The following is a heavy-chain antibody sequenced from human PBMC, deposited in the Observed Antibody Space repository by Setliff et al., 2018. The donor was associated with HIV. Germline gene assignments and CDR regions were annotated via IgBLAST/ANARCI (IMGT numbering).Heavy chain of an antibody. CDR3: ARVATGPESFDI. D-gene: IGHD3-9*01. V-gene: IGHV4-59*11. CDR2: IHYTGST. Sequence: SETLSLTCILSGGSISGHYWSWIRQPPGKGLEWIGTIHYTGSTVYNPSFKSRVTISLDTSKNQFSLKVNSVSAADTAVYYCARVATGPESFDIWGQGTMVTVSS. CDR1: GGSISGHY. J-gene: IGHJ3*02.